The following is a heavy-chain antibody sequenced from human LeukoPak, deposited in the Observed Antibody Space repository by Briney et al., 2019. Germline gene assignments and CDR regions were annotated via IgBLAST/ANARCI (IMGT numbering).Heavy chain of an antibody. V-gene: IGHV3-53*01. CDR1: GFTVSSNY. CDR3: ARSSRDGFNYSDY. J-gene: IGHJ4*02. Sequence: GGSLRLSCAASGFTVSSNYMSWVRQAPGKGLEWVSVIYSGGSTYYADSVKGRFTNSRDNSKNTLYLQMNSLRAEDTDVYYWARSSRDGFNYSDYWGQGTLVTVSS. CDR2: IYSGGST. D-gene: IGHD5-24*01.